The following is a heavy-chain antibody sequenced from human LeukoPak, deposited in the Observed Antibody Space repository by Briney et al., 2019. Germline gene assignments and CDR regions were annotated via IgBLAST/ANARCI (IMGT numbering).Heavy chain of an antibody. CDR3: ARGLIRNSYYYYYGMDV. J-gene: IGHJ6*02. D-gene: IGHD1-14*01. Sequence: ASVKVSCKASGYTFTSYDINWVRQATGQGLEWMEWMNPNSGNTGYAQKFQGRVTMTRNTSISTAYMELSSLRSEDTAVYYCARGLIRNSYYYYYGMDVWGQGTTVTVSS. V-gene: IGHV1-8*01. CDR2: MNPNSGNT. CDR1: GYTFTSYD.